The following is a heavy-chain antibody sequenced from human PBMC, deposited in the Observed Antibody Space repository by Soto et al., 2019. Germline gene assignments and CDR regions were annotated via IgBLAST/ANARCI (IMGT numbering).Heavy chain of an antibody. CDR2: IYYSGNT. CDR1: GGSVSSGDYY. J-gene: IGHJ5*02. V-gene: IGHV4-61*08. CDR3: ARIPVDTSMIYWLDP. D-gene: IGHD5-18*01. Sequence: SSETLSITCTFSGGSVSSGDYYWSWIRQPPGKGLEWIGYIYYSGNTNYNPSLKSRVIISVDTSKSLFSLKLTSVTAADTAVYYCARIPVDTSMIYWLDPWGQGTLVTVSS.